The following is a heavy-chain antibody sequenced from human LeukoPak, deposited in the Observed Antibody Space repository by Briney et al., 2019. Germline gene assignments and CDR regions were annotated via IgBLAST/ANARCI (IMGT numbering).Heavy chain of an antibody. CDR1: GGSISSYY. CDR2: IYYSGST. D-gene: IGHD5-24*01. CDR3: ASRDGYNFDY. J-gene: IGHJ4*02. V-gene: IGHV4-59*08. Sequence: SETLSLTCTVSGGSISSYYWSWIRQPPGKGLEWIGYIYYSGSTNYNPSLESRVTISVDTSKNQFSLKLSSVTAADTAVYYCASRDGYNFDYWGQGTLVTVSS.